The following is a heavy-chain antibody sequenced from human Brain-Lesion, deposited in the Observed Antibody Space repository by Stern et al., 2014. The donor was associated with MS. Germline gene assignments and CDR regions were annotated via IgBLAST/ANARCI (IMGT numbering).Heavy chain of an antibody. CDR2: INSDGSNT. CDR3: ARATGKNSYSY. J-gene: IGHJ4*02. CDR1: GFTFSTYW. D-gene: IGHD1-26*01. V-gene: IGHV3-74*02. Sequence: EVQLVESGGGLVQPGGSLRLSCAASGFTFSTYWMHWVRQAPGKGLVWVSRINSDGSNTSYADSVKCRFTISRDNAKNTLYLQMNSLRAEDTAVYYCARATGKNSYSYWGQGTLVTVSS.